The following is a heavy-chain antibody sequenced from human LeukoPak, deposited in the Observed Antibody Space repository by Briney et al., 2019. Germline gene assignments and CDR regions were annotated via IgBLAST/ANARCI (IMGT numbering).Heavy chain of an antibody. D-gene: IGHD1-26*01. V-gene: IGHV3-64D*06. CDR1: GVTFYSYA. CDR2: IGSNRART. J-gene: IGHJ4*02. Sequence: PGGPLRFSCSALGVTFYSYAVHCVRQAPGKRLEYVSAIGSNRARTYYADSVKGRFTISRDNSQNTMLLQLSSLRAEDTPVYYCLKNRYRVLSVVDYWVQGALVTVSS. CDR3: LKNRYRVLSVVDY.